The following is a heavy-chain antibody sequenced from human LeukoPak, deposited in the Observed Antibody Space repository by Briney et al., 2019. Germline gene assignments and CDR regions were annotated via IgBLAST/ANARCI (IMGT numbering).Heavy chain of an antibody. J-gene: IGHJ5*02. V-gene: IGHV1-2*02. Sequence: ASVKVSCKASGCTFTGYYMHWVRQAPGQGLEWMGWINPNSGGTNYAQKFQGRVTMTRDTSISTAYMELSRLRSDDTAVYYCARSVTVTSCWFDPWGQGTLVTVSS. CDR1: GCTFTGYY. CDR2: INPNSGGT. D-gene: IGHD4-17*01. CDR3: ARSVTVTSCWFDP.